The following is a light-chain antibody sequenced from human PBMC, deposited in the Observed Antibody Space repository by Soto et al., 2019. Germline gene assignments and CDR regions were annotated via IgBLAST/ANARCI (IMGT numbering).Light chain of an antibody. CDR3: QQYGSSRWT. Sequence: DIQMTQSPSSLSASVGDRVTITCRASQGIRNDLGWYQQKPGKAPKRLIYAASSLQSGVPSRFSGSGSGTDFTLTISRLEPEDFAVYYCQQYGSSRWTFGQGTKVDIK. J-gene: IGKJ1*01. V-gene: IGKV1-17*01. CDR1: QGIRND. CDR2: AAS.